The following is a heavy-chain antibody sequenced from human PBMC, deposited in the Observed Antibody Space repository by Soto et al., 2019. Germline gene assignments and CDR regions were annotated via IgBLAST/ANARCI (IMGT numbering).Heavy chain of an antibody. CDR1: GGSINSAGYH. CDR2: IYYTGGT. D-gene: IGHD4-17*01. J-gene: IGHJ4*02. CDR3: ASERTVVRPIYVDS. Sequence: QVQLQESGPGLVKPSETLSLTCAVFGGSINSAGYHWTWIRQYPGKGLEWIGNIYYTGGTHYNPSLESRVTISVDSSKKQLFLKLAPGLAADTAGYYCASERTVVRPIYVDSRGPGTPVTASS. V-gene: IGHV4-31*11.